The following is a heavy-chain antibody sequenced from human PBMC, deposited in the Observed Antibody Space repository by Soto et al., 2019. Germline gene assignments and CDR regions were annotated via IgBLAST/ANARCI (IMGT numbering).Heavy chain of an antibody. D-gene: IGHD2-15*01. Sequence: QVQLVQSGAEVKKPGASVKVSCKASGYTFTSYYMRWVRQAPGQGLEWMGIINPSGGSTSYAQKFQGRVTMTRDTSTSTVYMELSSLRSEDTAVYYCARSSVVPDYYYYGMDVWGQGTTVTVSS. CDR3: ARSSVVPDYYYYGMDV. V-gene: IGHV1-46*01. CDR2: INPSGGST. CDR1: GYTFTSYY. J-gene: IGHJ6*02.